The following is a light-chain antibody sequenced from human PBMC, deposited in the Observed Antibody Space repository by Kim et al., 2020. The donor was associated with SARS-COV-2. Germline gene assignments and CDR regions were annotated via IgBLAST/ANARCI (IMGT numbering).Light chain of an antibody. CDR1: SLRSYY. CDR3: QSRDSGGSVV. Sequence: SSELTQDPAVSVALGQTVRITCQGDSLRSYYATCYQQKPRQAPLLVIFGRNNRPSGIPDRFSGSTSGNTASLTIGGAQAEDEADFYCQSRDSGGSVVFGGGTQLTVL. V-gene: IGLV3-19*01. J-gene: IGLJ2*01. CDR2: GRN.